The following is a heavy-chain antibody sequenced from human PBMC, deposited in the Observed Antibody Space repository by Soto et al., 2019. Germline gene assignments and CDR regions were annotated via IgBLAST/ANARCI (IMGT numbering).Heavy chain of an antibody. CDR1: GGSFSGYY. CDR3: ASVTDGYKHPSGFDY. CDR2: INHSGST. Sequence: SETLSLTCAVYGGSFSGYYWSWIRQPPGKGLEWIGEINHSGSTSYNPSLKSRVTISVDTSKNQFSLKLSSVTAADTAVYYCASVTDGYKHPSGFDYWGQGTLVTVS. J-gene: IGHJ4*02. V-gene: IGHV4-34*01. D-gene: IGHD5-12*01.